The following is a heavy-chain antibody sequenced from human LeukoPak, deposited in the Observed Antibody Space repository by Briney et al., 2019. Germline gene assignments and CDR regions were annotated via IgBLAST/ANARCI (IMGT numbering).Heavy chain of an antibody. J-gene: IGHJ5*02. CDR2: IYSSGTT. V-gene: IGHV4-39*07. CDR3: ARLGFQGGWFDP. CDR1: GDTIISTTYC. Sequence: SETLSLPCNVSGDTIISTTYCWVWIRQPPGKGLEWIGSIYSSGTTYYNASLKGRVTISVDTSKNQFSLKLSSVTAADTAVYYCARLGFQGGWFDPWGQGTLVTVSS. D-gene: IGHD3-16*01.